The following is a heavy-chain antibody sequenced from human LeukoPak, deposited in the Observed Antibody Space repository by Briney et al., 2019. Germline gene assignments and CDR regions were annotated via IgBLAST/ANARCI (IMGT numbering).Heavy chain of an antibody. V-gene: IGHV4-59*01. D-gene: IGHD2-2*02. CDR3: VRGGCSSCYIRH. CDR1: GGSIRSYY. CDR2: VYFSGST. J-gene: IGHJ4*02. Sequence: PSETLSLTCSVSGGSIRSYYWSWIRQPPGKGLECLGYVYFSGSTNYNPSLMSRVTISVDTSKNQVSLNLRSVTAADTAVYYCVRGGCSSCYIRHWGQGTLVTVSS.